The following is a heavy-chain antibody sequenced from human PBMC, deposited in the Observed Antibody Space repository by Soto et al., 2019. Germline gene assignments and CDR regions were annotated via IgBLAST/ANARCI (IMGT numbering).Heavy chain of an antibody. CDR1: GFTFSSYA. V-gene: IGHV3-30*04. CDR3: ARDRGGDAFDI. Sequence: GGSLRLSCAASGFTFSSYAMHWVRQAPGKGLEWVAVISYDGSNKYYADSVKGLFTISRDNSKNTLYLQTNSLRAEDTSVYYCARDRGGDAFDIWGQGTMVTVSS. D-gene: IGHD3-16*01. J-gene: IGHJ3*02. CDR2: ISYDGSNK.